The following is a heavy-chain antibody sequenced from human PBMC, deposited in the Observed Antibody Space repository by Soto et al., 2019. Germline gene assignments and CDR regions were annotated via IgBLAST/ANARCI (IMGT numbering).Heavy chain of an antibody. CDR2: INGDGSTT. D-gene: IGHD6-19*01. J-gene: IGHJ4*02. CDR1: GFTFSTYW. V-gene: IGHV3-74*01. Sequence: EVQLVESGGGLVQPGGSLRLSCAASGFTFSTYWMHWVRQTPGKGLVWVSRINGDGSTTNYADSVKGRLTISRDNAKNTLYLQMNSLRDEDTAVYYCARGRSGRYGFDYWGQGTLVTVSS. CDR3: ARGRSGRYGFDY.